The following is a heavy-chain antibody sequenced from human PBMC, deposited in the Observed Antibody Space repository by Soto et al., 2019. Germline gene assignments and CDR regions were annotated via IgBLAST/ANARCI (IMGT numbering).Heavy chain of an antibody. CDR1: GYTFTSYD. D-gene: IGHD6-6*01. CDR2: MNPNSGNT. CDR3: ARGLMYSSSTRTGPGY. J-gene: IGHJ4*02. V-gene: IGHV1-8*01. Sequence: ASVKVSCKASGYTFTSYDINWVRQATGQGLEWMGWMNPNSGNTGYAQKFQGRVTMTRNTSISTAYMELSSLRSEDTAVYYCARGLMYSSSTRTGPGYWGQGTLVTVSS.